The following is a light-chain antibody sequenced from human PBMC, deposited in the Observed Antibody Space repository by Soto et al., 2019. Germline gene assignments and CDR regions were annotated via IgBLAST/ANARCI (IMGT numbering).Light chain of an antibody. J-gene: IGKJ1*01. CDR3: QQYNSYSPWT. CDR2: DAS. CDR1: WSTSSS. Sequence: DIQMTQSPSTVSASXGDRVTITSRSRWSTSSSLARYRQRPAKASKLLXXDASSLESGVPSRLSGSGSGKESTLTISSLQPDDFATYYCQQYNSYSPWTFGQGTKVDIK. V-gene: IGKV1-5*01.